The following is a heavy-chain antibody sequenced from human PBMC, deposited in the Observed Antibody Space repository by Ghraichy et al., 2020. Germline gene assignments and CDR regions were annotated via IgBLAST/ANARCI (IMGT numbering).Heavy chain of an antibody. Sequence: RGSLRLSCATSGFTFSSCALSWVRQAPGKGLEWVSAISPGGERTYYADSVKGRLTISRDNSKNTLYLQVNSLRAEDTAVYYCARGFLPHSSRRGFAYWGQGALVTVSS. J-gene: IGHJ4*02. D-gene: IGHD3-22*01. CDR3: ARGFLPHSSRRGFAY. CDR1: GFTFSSCA. CDR2: ISPGGERT. V-gene: IGHV3-23*01.